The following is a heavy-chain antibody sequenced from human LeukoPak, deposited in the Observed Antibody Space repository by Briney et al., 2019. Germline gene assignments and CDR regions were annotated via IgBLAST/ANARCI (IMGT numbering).Heavy chain of an antibody. CDR2: IYYSGST. V-gene: IGHV4-61*05. J-gene: IGHJ4*02. Sequence: SETLSLTCTVSGGSISSSSYYWGWIRQPPGKGLEWIGYIYYSGSTNYNPSLKSRVTISVDTSKNQFSLKLSSVTAADTAVYYCARVRPFDYWGQGTLVTVSS. CDR3: ARVRPFDY. CDR1: GGSISSSSYY.